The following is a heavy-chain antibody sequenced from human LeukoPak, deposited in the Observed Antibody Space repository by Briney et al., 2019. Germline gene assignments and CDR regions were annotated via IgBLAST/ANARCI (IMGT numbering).Heavy chain of an antibody. CDR2: IKQDGSEK. V-gene: IGHV3-7*01. J-gene: IGHJ4*02. CDR3: AKRITIFGVVIIWGHFDY. CDR1: GFTFSSYW. Sequence: PGGSLRLSCAASGFTFSSYWMSWVRQAPGKGLEWVANIKQDGSEKYYVDSVKGRFTISRDNAKNSLYLQMNSLRAEDTAVYYCAKRITIFGVVIIWGHFDYWGQGTLVTVSS. D-gene: IGHD3-3*01.